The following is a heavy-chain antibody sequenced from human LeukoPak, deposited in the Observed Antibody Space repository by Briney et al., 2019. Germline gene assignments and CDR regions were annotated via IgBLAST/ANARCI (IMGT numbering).Heavy chain of an antibody. Sequence: PGGSLRLSCAASGFTFDYYTMHWVRQAPGKGLEWVANIKTDGSLIYYVDSVKGRFTISRDNAKNSLYLQMNSLRVEDTAVYYCARDLNWETYWGQGTLVSVSS. V-gene: IGHV3-7*01. CDR1: GFTFDYYT. D-gene: IGHD7-27*01. CDR2: IKTDGSLI. J-gene: IGHJ4*02. CDR3: ARDLNWETY.